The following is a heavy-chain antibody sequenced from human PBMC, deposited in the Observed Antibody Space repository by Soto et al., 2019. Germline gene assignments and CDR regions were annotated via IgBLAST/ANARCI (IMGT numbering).Heavy chain of an antibody. CDR2: IRSKAYGGTT. CDR3: TRDELRIMTTFGGVDRFDY. CDR1: GFTFGDYA. Sequence: PGGSLRLTCTASGFTFGDYAMSWVRQAPGKGLEWVGFIRSKAYGGTTEYAASVKGRFTISRDDSKSIAYLQMNSLKTEDTAVYYCTRDELRIMTTFGGVDRFDYWGQGTLVTVSS. J-gene: IGHJ4*02. D-gene: IGHD3-16*01. V-gene: IGHV3-49*04.